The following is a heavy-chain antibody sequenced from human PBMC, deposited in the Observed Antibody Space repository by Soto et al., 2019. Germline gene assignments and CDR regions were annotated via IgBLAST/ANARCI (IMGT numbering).Heavy chain of an antibody. J-gene: IGHJ3*02. CDR2: ISGSGGST. D-gene: IGHD3-3*01. Sequence: EVQLLESGGGLVQPGGSLRLSCAASGFTFSSYAMSWVRQAPGKGLAWVSAISGSGGSTYYADSVKGRFTISRDNSKNTLYLQMNSFRADDTAVYYCANYLYYDFWSGYPLMGFDIWGQGTMVTVSS. V-gene: IGHV3-23*01. CDR3: ANYLYYDFWSGYPLMGFDI. CDR1: GFTFSSYA.